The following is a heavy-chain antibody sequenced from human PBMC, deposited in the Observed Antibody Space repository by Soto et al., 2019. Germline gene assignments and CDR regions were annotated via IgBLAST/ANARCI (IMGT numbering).Heavy chain of an antibody. D-gene: IGHD3-10*01. V-gene: IGHV4-59*01. Sequence: SETLSLTCTVSGGSISSYYWSWIRQPPGKGLEWIGYIYYSGSTNYNPSLKSRVTISVDTSKNQFSLKLSSVTAADTAVYYCARVGAYGSGSYYKGDPRGGMDVWGQGTTVTVSS. CDR1: GGSISSYY. CDR3: ARVGAYGSGSYYKGDPRGGMDV. J-gene: IGHJ6*02. CDR2: IYYSGST.